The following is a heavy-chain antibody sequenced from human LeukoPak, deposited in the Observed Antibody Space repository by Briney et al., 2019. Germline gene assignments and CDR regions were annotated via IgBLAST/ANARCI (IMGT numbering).Heavy chain of an antibody. CDR3: ARALRYFDWLFYWYFDL. J-gene: IGHJ2*01. Sequence: SETLSLTCTVSGGSISSYYWSWIRQPPGKGLEWIGYIYYSGSTNYNPSLKSRVTISVDTSKNQFSLKLSSVTAADTAVYYCARALRYFDWLFYWYFDLWGRGTLVTVSS. CDR1: GGSISSYY. CDR2: IYYSGST. V-gene: IGHV4-59*01. D-gene: IGHD3-9*01.